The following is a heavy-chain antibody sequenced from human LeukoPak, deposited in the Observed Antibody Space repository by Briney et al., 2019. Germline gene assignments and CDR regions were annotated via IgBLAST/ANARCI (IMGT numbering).Heavy chain of an antibody. Sequence: ETLSLTCTVSGGSISSSNWWSWVRQAPGKGLEWVSAISGSGGSTYYADSVKGRFTISRDNSKNTLYLQMNSLRAEDTAVYYCARDVDTIEFDYWGQGTLVTVSS. CDR1: GGSISSSN. J-gene: IGHJ4*02. CDR3: ARDVDTIEFDY. CDR2: ISGSGGST. V-gene: IGHV3-23*01. D-gene: IGHD5-18*01.